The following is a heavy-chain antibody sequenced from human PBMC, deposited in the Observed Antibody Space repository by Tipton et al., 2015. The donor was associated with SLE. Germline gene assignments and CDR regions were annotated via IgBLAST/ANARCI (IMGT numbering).Heavy chain of an antibody. Sequence: SLRLSCAASGFTFSSYAMHWVRQAPGKGLEYASAISSNGGSTYYANSVKGRFTISRDNSKNTLYPQMGSLRAEDMAVYYCARVSVAGSYYYYGMDVWGQGTTVTVSS. J-gene: IGHJ6*02. CDR2: ISSNGGST. D-gene: IGHD6-19*01. V-gene: IGHV3-64*01. CDR1: GFTFSSYA. CDR3: ARVSVAGSYYYYGMDV.